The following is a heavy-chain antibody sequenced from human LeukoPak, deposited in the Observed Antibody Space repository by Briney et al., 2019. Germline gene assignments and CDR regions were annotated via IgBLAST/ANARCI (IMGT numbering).Heavy chain of an antibody. D-gene: IGHD6-25*01. CDR2: MNPNNGDS. V-gene: IGHV1-8*03. CDR1: GYTFTGYY. Sequence: ASVKVSCKASGYTFTGYYMHWVRQAPGQGLEWMGWMNPNNGDSGYAQKLQGRVTITRDTSISTSYMELRSLRSDDTAVYFCARTTSFTASGYDYWGQGTLVTVSS. J-gene: IGHJ4*02. CDR3: ARTTSFTASGYDY.